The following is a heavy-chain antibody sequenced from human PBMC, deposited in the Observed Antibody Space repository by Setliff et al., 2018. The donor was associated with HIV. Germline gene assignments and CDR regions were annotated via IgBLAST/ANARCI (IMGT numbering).Heavy chain of an antibody. J-gene: IGHJ6*02. CDR2: ISSSGSTI. D-gene: IGHD3-10*01. V-gene: IGHV3-48*03. CDR1: GFTFSSYE. CDR3: AREYYGSGIYYYYGMDV. Sequence: GGSLRLSCAASGFTFSSYEMNWVRQAPGKGLEWVSYISSSGSTIYYADSVKGRFTISRDNAKNSLYLQMNSLRAEDTAVYYCAREYYGSGIYYYYGMDVWGQGTTVTVSS.